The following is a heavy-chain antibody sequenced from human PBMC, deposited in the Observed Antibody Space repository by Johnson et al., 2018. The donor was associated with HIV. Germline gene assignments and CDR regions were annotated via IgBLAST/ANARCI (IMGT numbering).Heavy chain of an antibody. Sequence: QVQLVESGGGVVQPGRSLRLSCAASGFTFSSYAMHWVRQAPGKGLEWVAVISYDGSNKYYADYVKGRFTISRDNSKNTLYLQMNSLRAEDTAVYYCARGGLTYYYDSSGYPDAFDIWGQGTMVTVSS. J-gene: IGHJ3*02. V-gene: IGHV3-30-3*01. D-gene: IGHD3-22*01. CDR2: ISYDGSNK. CDR1: GFTFSSYA. CDR3: ARGGLTYYYDSSGYPDAFDI.